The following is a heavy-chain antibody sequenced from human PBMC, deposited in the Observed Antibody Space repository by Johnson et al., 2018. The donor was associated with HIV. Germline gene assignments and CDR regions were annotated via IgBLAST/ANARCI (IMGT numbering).Heavy chain of an antibody. V-gene: IGHV3-7*05. Sequence: VQLVESGGGLVQPGGSLRLSCAASGFTFSSYWMSWVRQAPGKGLEWVANIKQDGSEKYYVDSVKGRFTISRDNAKNSLYLQMNSLRAEDTALYYCARVKGYGIPNAFDIWGQGTMVTVSS. J-gene: IGHJ3*02. CDR1: GFTFSSYW. CDR2: IKQDGSEK. D-gene: IGHD2-8*01. CDR3: ARVKGYGIPNAFDI.